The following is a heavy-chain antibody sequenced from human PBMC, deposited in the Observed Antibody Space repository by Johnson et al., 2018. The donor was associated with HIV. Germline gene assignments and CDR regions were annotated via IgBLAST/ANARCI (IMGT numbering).Heavy chain of an antibody. Sequence: QVQLVESGGGLVQPGGSLRLSCAAFAFTFSSYAMHWVRQAPGKGLEWVAVISYDGSEEYYADSVKGRFTVSRDNSKNTLYLQMNSLREEDTAVYHCARGRISVTEVDLRGGGFDIWGQGTMVTVSS. V-gene: IGHV3-30*04. CDR2: ISYDGSEE. D-gene: IGHD3-22*01. CDR3: ARGRISVTEVDLRGGGFDI. J-gene: IGHJ3*02. CDR1: AFTFSSYA.